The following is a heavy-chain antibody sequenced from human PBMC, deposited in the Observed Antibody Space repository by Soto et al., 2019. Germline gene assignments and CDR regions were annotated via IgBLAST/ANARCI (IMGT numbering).Heavy chain of an antibody. D-gene: IGHD4-17*01. Sequence: QVQLQESGPGLVKPSQTLSLTCTVSGGSISSGGYYWSWIRQHPGKGLEWIGYIYYSGSTYYNPSLKSRVTISVDASKNQSTLKLSSVTAADTAVYYFARAPPMTTVPHFDYWGHGTLVAGSS. J-gene: IGHJ4*01. V-gene: IGHV4-31*03. CDR2: IYYSGST. CDR1: GGSISSGGYY. CDR3: ARAPPMTTVPHFDY.